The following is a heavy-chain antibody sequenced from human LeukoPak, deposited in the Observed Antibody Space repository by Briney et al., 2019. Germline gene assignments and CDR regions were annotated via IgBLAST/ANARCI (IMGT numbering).Heavy chain of an antibody. V-gene: IGHV3-30*18. CDR2: VSYEGTIK. J-gene: IGHJ4*02. CDR1: GFAFSNFA. CDR3: AKDTIFTVDPFDY. Sequence: PGGSLRLSCAASGFAFSNFAMHWVRQAPGKGLEWVAVVSYEGTIKYYTDSVKGRFTVSRDNSKNTLYLEMNSLRAEDTAVYYCAKDTIFTVDPFDYWGQGTLVTVSS. D-gene: IGHD3-3*01.